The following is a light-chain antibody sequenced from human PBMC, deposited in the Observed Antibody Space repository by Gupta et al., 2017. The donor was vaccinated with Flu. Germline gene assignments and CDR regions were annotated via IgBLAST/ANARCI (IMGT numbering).Light chain of an antibody. CDR1: SSNIGTEYD. J-gene: IGLJ1*01. CDR3: QSYDISLRGYV. V-gene: IGLV1-40*01. Sequence: SVLTQPLAVSAASWQRVLISRTRSSSNIGTEYDVHWYQQLPGKAPKLLMYGNGNRPSGVPDRFSGSKSGTSASLAITGLQAEDEADYYCQSYDISLRGYVFGTGTKVTVL. CDR2: GNG.